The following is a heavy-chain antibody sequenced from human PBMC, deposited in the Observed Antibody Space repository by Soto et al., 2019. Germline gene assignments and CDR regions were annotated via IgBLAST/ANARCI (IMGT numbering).Heavy chain of an antibody. J-gene: IGHJ3*02. Sequence: QVQLVQSGAEVKKPGPSVKVSCKASGGTFSSYAISWVRQAPGQGLEWMGGIIPIFGTANYAQKFQGRVTITADESTSTAYMELSSLRSEDTAVYYCARSRVTYYYDRSAFDIWGQVTMVTVSS. CDR3: ARSRVTYYYDRSAFDI. V-gene: IGHV1-69*01. CDR2: IIPIFGTA. CDR1: GGTFSSYA. D-gene: IGHD3-22*01.